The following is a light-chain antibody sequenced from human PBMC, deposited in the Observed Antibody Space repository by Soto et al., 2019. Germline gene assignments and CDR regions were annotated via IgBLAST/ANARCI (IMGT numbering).Light chain of an antibody. J-gene: IGKJ1*01. Sequence: EILMTQSPSTLAVSPGGRATLSCRASQSISDTLAWYQQKPGQAPRLLIYRASKRATGFPARFSGSGSGTDFTLTISSLQSEDFEVYYCQQYNNWPRTFGQGTKVDIK. CDR3: QQYNNWPRT. V-gene: IGKV3-15*01. CDR2: RAS. CDR1: QSISDT.